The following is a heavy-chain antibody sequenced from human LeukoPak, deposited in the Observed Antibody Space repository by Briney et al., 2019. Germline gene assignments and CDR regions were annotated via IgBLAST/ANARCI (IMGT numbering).Heavy chain of an antibody. CDR1: GGSITNYY. J-gene: IGHJ6*03. V-gene: IGHV4-59*01. Sequence: SETLSLTCTVSGGSITNYYWTWIRQPPGKGLEWIGYIHYSGSTNYNPSLKSRVTISVDTSKNQFSLKLSSVTTADTAVYYCARASVTYYYYYYMDVWGKGTTVTVSS. D-gene: IGHD4-11*01. CDR2: IHYSGST. CDR3: ARASVTYYYYYYMDV.